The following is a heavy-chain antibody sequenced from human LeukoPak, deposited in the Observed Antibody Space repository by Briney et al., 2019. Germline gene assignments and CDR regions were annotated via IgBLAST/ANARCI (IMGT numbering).Heavy chain of an antibody. CDR2: IYPGDSDT. V-gene: IGHV5-51*01. Sequence: GESLKISCKGSGYSFTSYWTGWVRQMPGKGLEWMGIIYPGDSDTRYSPSFQGQVTISADKSISTAYLQWSSLKASDTAIYYCARPLYCSGGSCYSTHWGQGTLVTVSS. D-gene: IGHD2-15*01. CDR3: ARPLYCSGGSCYSTH. CDR1: GYSFTSYW. J-gene: IGHJ1*01.